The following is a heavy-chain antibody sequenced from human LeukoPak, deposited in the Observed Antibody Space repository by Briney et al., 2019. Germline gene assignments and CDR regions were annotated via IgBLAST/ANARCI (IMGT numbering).Heavy chain of an antibody. Sequence: ASVKVSFKVSGYTLTELSMHWVRQAPGKGLEWMGGFDPEDGETIYAQKFQGRVTMTEDTSTDTAYMELSSLRSEDTAVYYCATSKYYDFWRLYWGQGTLVTVSS. CDR3: ATSKYYDFWRLY. V-gene: IGHV1-24*01. D-gene: IGHD3-3*01. J-gene: IGHJ4*02. CDR1: GYTLTELS. CDR2: FDPEDGET.